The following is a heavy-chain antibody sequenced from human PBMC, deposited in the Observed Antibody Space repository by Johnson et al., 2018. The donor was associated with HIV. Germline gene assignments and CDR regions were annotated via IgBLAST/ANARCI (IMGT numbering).Heavy chain of an antibody. CDR3: AKDSMGFNWNQFEAFDM. V-gene: IGHV3-33*06. CDR2: IWHDGSNK. J-gene: IGHJ3*02. D-gene: IGHD1-20*01. CDR1: GFTFNNYG. Sequence: QVQLVESGGGVVQPGRSLRLSCAASGFTFNNYGMHWVRQAPGKGLEWVAVIWHDGSNKFYLDSVKGRFTISRDNSQNTLYLQMNSLRGGDTAVYYCAKDSMGFNWNQFEAFDMWGQGTMVTVSS.